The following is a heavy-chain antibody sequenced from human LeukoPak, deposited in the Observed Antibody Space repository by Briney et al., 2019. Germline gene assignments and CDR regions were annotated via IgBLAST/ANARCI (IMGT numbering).Heavy chain of an antibody. CDR2: ISGSGGST. D-gene: IGHD2-15*01. CDR1: GFTFSSYA. CDR3: ARDWSYCSGGSCYGGVFDY. J-gene: IGHJ4*02. V-gene: IGHV3-23*01. Sequence: GASLRLSCAASGFTFSSYAMSWVRQAPGKGLEWVSAISGSGGSTYYADSVKGRFTISRDNAKNSLYLQMNSLRAEDTAVYYCARDWSYCSGGSCYGGVFDYWGQGTLVTVSS.